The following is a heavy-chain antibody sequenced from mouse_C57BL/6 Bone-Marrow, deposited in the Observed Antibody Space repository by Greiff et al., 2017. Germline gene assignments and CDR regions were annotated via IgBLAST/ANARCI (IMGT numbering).Heavy chain of an antibody. D-gene: IGHD1-1*01. V-gene: IGHV1-64*01. J-gene: IGHJ2*01. Sequence: QVQLKESGAELARPGASVKLSCKASGYTFTSYWMHWVKQRPGQGLEWIGMIHPNSGSTNYNEKFKSKATLTVDKSSSTAYMQLSSLTSEDSAVYYCARGLITYYFDYWGQGTTLTVSS. CDR1: GYTFTSYW. CDR2: IHPNSGST. CDR3: ARGLITYYFDY.